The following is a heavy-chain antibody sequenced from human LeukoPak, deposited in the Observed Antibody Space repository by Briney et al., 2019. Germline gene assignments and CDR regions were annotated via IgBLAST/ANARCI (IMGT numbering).Heavy chain of an antibody. V-gene: IGHV1-18*01. D-gene: IGHD3-22*01. J-gene: IGHJ4*02. CDR2: ISAYNGNT. CDR3: ASHNYYDSSGYYFFDY. CDR1: GYTFTSYG. Sequence: ASVTVSCKASGYTFTSYGISWVRQAPGQGLEWMGWISAYNGNTNYAQKLQGRVTMTTDTSTSTAYMELRSLRSDDTAVYYCASHNYYDSSGYYFFDYWGQGTLVTVSS.